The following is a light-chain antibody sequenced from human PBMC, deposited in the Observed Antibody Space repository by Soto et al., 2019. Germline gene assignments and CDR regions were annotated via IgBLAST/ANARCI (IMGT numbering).Light chain of an antibody. J-gene: IGKJ1*01. CDR1: QSINSN. V-gene: IGKV3-15*01. CDR3: QQYNDWPLT. CDR2: GAF. Sequence: EIVMTQSPVTLSVSPGERATLSCRASQSINSNLAWYQQKPGQAPSLLIYGAFTMATGIPARFSGTGSGTEFTLTISSLQSEDLALYYCQQYNDWPLTFGQGTKVDI.